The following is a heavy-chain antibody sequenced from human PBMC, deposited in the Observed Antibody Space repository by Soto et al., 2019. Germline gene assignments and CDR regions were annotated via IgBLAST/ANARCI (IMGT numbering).Heavy chain of an antibody. D-gene: IGHD3-10*01. CDR1: GFTFSSYW. CDR2: IKQDGSEK. J-gene: IGHJ6*03. CDR3: ARGGSLRFERYYYYYMDV. V-gene: IGHV3-7*01. Sequence: GGSLRLSCAASGFTFSSYWMSWVRQAPGKGLEWVANIKQDGSEKYYVDSVKGRFTMSRDNAKNSLYLQMNGLRAEDTAVYYCARGGSLRFERYYYYYMDVWGKGTTVTVSS.